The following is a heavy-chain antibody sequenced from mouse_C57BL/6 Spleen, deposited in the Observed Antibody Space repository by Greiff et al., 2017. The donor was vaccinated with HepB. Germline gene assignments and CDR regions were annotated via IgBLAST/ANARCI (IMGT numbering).Heavy chain of an antibody. Sequence: QVQLQQPGAELVKPGASVKLSCKASGYTFTSYWMQWVKQRPGQGLEWIGEIDPSDSYTNYNQKFKGKATLTVDTSSSTAYMQLSSLTSEDSAVYYCARREYGSSYGAYWGQGTLVTVSA. CDR2: IDPSDSYT. J-gene: IGHJ3*01. V-gene: IGHV1-50*01. D-gene: IGHD1-1*01. CDR1: GYTFTSYW. CDR3: ARREYGSSYGAY.